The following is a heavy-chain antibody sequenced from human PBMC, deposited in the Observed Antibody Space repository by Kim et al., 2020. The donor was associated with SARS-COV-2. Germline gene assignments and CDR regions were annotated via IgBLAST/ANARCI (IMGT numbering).Heavy chain of an antibody. D-gene: IGHD6-13*01. V-gene: IGHV1-46*01. J-gene: IGHJ4*02. CDR3: ARETVDSSSWYSFDY. Sequence: QKFQGRVTMTRDTSTSTVYMELSSLRSEDTAVYYCARETVDSSSWYSFDYWGQGTLVTVSS.